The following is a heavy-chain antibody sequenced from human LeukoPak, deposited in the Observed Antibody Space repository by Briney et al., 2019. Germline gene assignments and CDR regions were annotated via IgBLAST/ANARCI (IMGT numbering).Heavy chain of an antibody. V-gene: IGHV1-18*01. D-gene: IGHD1-1*01. CDR2: ISAYNGNT. CDR3: AGAGTTQDPYYFDY. Sequence: ASVKVSCKASGYTFTSYGISWVRQAPGQGLEWMGWISAYNGNTNYAQKLQGRVTMTTDTSTSTAYTELRSLRSDDTAVYYCAGAGTTQDPYYFDYWGQGTLVTVSS. CDR1: GYTFTSYG. J-gene: IGHJ4*02.